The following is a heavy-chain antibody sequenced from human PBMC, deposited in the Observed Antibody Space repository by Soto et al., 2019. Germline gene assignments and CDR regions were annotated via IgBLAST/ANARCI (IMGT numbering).Heavy chain of an antibody. J-gene: IGHJ4*02. CDR3: AFSTSYYFDY. CDR2: IIPIFGPA. D-gene: IGHD6-6*01. CDR1: GGSISANT. Sequence: QVQLVQSGAEVKKPGSSVKVSCKASGGSISANTITWVRQAPRQGLEWMGGIIPIFGPADYAQKFQGRVTITADESTSAVYLELTSLSTEDTAVYYCAFSTSYYFDYWGQGTLVTVSS. V-gene: IGHV1-69*01.